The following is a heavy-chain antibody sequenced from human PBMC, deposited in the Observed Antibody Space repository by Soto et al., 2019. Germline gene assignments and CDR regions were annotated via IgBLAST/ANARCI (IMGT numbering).Heavy chain of an antibody. Sequence: SETLSLTCTVSGGSISSDYWSWIRQPPGKGLEWIGYIYYGGSTHSNPSLKSRVIISLDTSKNQFSLKLSSVTAADTAVYYCARRYGSCFDYWGQGTLVTVSS. CDR1: GGSISSDY. CDR2: IYYGGST. CDR3: ARRYGSCFDY. J-gene: IGHJ4*02. D-gene: IGHD5-18*01. V-gene: IGHV4-59*08.